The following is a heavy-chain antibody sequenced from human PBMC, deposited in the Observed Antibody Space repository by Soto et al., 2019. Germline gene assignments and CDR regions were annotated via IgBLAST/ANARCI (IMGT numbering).Heavy chain of an antibody. V-gene: IGHV4-4*02. D-gene: IGHD5-18*01. Sequence: SETLSLTCVVSGDSISNTNWWTWVRRPPGKGLEWIGEIYHDESTNYNPSLQSRVIVSLDKSKNQFSLTVRSVTAADTAIYYWARVRSDGWFWAFDMWGQGTMVTVS. CDR1: GDSISNTNW. CDR3: ARVRSDGWFWAFDM. J-gene: IGHJ3*02. CDR2: IYHDEST.